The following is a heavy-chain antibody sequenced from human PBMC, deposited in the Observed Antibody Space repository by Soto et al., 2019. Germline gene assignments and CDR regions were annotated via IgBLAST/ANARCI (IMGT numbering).Heavy chain of an antibody. D-gene: IGHD3-3*01. V-gene: IGHV4-34*01. CDR1: GGSFSGYY. CDR3: ARKRGLRFLEWLHNWCER. J-gene: IGHJ5*02. Sequence: SETLSLTCAVYGGSFSGYYWSWIRQPPGKGLEWIGEINHSGSTNYNPSLKSRVTISVDTSKNQFSLKLSSVTAADTAVYYCARKRGLRFLEWLHNWCERSGHGNIVSVSA. CDR2: INHSGST.